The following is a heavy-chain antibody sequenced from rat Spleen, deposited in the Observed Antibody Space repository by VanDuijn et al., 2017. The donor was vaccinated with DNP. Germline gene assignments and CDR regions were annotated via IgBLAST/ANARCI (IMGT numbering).Heavy chain of an antibody. Sequence: EVQLVESGGDPVQPGRSLKLSCAASGFTFSDYNMAWVRQAPKKGLEWVATILYDGSNTYSGDSVKGRFTISRDNAKSTLYLQMDSLRSEDTATYYCATQTLNSYWGQGVMVTVSS. J-gene: IGHJ2*01. D-gene: IGHD1-11*01. CDR3: ATQTLNSY. V-gene: IGHV5-7*01. CDR1: GFTFSDYN. CDR2: ILYDGSNT.